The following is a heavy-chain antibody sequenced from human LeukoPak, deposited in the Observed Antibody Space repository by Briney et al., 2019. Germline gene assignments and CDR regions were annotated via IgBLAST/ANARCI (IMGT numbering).Heavy chain of an antibody. CDR1: GYTFTGYY. V-gene: IGHV1-2*02. Sequence: ASVKVSCKASGYTFTGYYMHWVRQAPGQGLEWMGWINPNSGGTNYAQKFQGRVTMTRDTSISTAYMELSRLRSDDTAVYYCARPIVGATRVFDIGGKGKMVTVSS. CDR3: ARPIVGATRVFDI. CDR2: INPNSGGT. D-gene: IGHD1-26*01. J-gene: IGHJ3*02.